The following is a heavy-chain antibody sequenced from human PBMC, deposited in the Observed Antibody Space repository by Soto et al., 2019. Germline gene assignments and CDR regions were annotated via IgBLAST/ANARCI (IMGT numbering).Heavy chain of an antibody. D-gene: IGHD5-18*01. CDR1: GDSISSSNW. Sequence: SETLSLTCAVSGDSISSSNWWSWVRQPPGKGLEWIGEIYHSGSTNYNPSLTSRVSLSVDKSKNQFSLKLYSVTAADTAVYYCARRLNGFSYGYAVYWGQGTLVTVSS. V-gene: IGHV4-4*02. J-gene: IGHJ4*02. CDR3: ARRLNGFSYGYAVY. CDR2: IYHSGST.